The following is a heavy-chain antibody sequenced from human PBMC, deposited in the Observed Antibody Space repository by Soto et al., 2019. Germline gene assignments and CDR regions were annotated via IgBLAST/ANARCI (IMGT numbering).Heavy chain of an antibody. V-gene: IGHV1-69*12. CDR3: AQTLGLAVSGPGRFDL. D-gene: IGHD5-12*01. CDR1: GGTFSRYA. CDR2: IIPIFGKA. J-gene: IGHJ2*01. Sequence: QVQLVQSGTEVRKPGSSVKVSCKASGGTFSRYAISWVRQAPGQGLEWMGGIIPIFGKANYAQTFQGRVTITADESTSTAYMELRSLRSEDTAVYYCAQTLGLAVSGPGRFDLWGRGTLVTVTS.